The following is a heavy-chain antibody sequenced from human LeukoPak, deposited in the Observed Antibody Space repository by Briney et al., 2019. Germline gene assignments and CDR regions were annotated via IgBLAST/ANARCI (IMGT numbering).Heavy chain of an antibody. V-gene: IGHV4-4*07. CDR2: IYTSGST. D-gene: IGHD1-26*01. CDR1: GNSFGDYY. J-gene: IGHJ4*02. Sequence: SETLSLTCTVSGNSFGDYYWSWIRQPAGKGLGWIGRIYTSGSTTYNPSLKSRVTMSVDTSKSQFSLNLMSVTAADTAVYYCARAGRSYYSELIYWGQGTLVTVSS. CDR3: ARAGRSYYSELIY.